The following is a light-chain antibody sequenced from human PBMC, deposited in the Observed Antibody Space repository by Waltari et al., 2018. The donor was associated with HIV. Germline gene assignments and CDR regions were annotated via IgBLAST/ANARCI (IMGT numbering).Light chain of an antibody. CDR3: QQYSNYPGT. CDR2: KAS. Sequence: DIQMTQSPSTLSASVGDRVTITCRASQCISSWLAWYQQKPGNAPKLLIYKASSLESGVPSRFSGSGSGPEFTLTISSLQPDDFATYYCQQYSNYPGTFGQGTKLEIK. J-gene: IGKJ2*02. CDR1: QCISSW. V-gene: IGKV1-5*03.